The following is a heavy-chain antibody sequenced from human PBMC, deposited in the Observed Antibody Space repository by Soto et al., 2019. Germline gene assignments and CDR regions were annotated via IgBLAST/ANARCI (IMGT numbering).Heavy chain of an antibody. CDR3: ARGRLEWLLLGYGVDV. V-gene: IGHV4-34*01. CDR1: GGSFSNYY. Sequence: SETLSLTCAVYGGSFSNYYGTWIRQSPGKGLEWIGEINHSGITYYNPSLKSRVSISVDMSKNQFSLELRSVTAADTAMYYCARGRLEWLLLGYGVDVWGQGTPVTVSS. J-gene: IGHJ6*02. CDR2: INHSGIT. D-gene: IGHD3-3*01.